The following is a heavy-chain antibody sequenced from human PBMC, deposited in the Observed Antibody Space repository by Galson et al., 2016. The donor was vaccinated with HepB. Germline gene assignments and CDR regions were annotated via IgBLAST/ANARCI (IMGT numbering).Heavy chain of an antibody. CDR1: GYTLSVYY. CDR2: MNPNNGGT. Sequence: SVKVSCKASGYTLSVYYIHWVRQAPGQGLEWMGWMNPNNGGTSYAQKFQDRVTMTRDTPIDTAYMELNKLRSDDTAVYYCVKAMSTVTNDAFDIWGQGTMVTVSS. V-gene: IGHV1-2*02. J-gene: IGHJ3*02. D-gene: IGHD4-17*01. CDR3: VKAMSTVTNDAFDI.